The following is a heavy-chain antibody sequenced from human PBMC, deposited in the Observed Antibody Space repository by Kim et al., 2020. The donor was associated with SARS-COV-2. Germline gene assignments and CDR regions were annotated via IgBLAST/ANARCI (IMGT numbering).Heavy chain of an antibody. D-gene: IGHD3-10*01. Sequence: SETLSLTCTVSGGSISSGGYYWSWIRQHPGKGLEWIGYIYYSGSTYYKPSLKSRVTISVDTSKNQFSLKLSSVTAADTAVYYCAREIRITMVRGVQGVFDYWGQGTLVTVSS. CDR3: AREIRITMVRGVQGVFDY. CDR2: IYYSGST. V-gene: IGHV4-31*03. J-gene: IGHJ4*02. CDR1: GGSISSGGYY.